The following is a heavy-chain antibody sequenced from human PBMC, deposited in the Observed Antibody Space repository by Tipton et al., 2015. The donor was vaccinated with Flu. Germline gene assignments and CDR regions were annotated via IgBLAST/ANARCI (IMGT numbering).Heavy chain of an antibody. D-gene: IGHD3-10*01. CDR1: GGSISSGGAY. Sequence: TLSLTCIVSGGSISSGGAYWTWLRPHPGKGLEWIGCIYYSGTPHSNPSLESRLTISVDTSKNQFSLRLNSVTAAAAAVYYCAGDQGFGDWLTYVYYVMDVWGQGTTGTVSS. J-gene: IGHJ6*02. CDR3: AGDQGFGDWLTYVYYVMDV. V-gene: IGHV4-31*03. CDR2: IYYSGTP.